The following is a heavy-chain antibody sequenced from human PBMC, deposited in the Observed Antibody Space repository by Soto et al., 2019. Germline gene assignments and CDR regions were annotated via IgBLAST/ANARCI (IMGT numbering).Heavy chain of an antibody. J-gene: IGHJ6*02. CDR1: GGTFSSYA. CDR3: ARESRGSIGQPYYYYGMGV. V-gene: IGHV1-69*13. Sequence: ASVKVSCKASGGTFSSYAISWVRQAPGQGLEWMGGIIPIFGTANYAQKFQGRVTITADESTSTAYMELSSLRSEDTAVYYCARESRGSIGQPYYYYGMGVWGQGTTVTVSS. D-gene: IGHD3-16*01. CDR2: IIPIFGTA.